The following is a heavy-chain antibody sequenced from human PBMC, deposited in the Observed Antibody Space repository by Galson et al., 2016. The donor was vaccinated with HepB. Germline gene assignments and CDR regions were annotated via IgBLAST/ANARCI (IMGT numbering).Heavy chain of an antibody. CDR2: IKGDGSEE. J-gene: IGHJ4*02. V-gene: IGHV3-7*01. CDR3: ARDSEWWD. CDR1: GFTFDTFW. D-gene: IGHD2-15*01. Sequence: SLRLSCAASGFTFDTFWMAWVRPAPGKGLEWVATIKGDGSEEYYLDSVRGRFTVSRDNAKNSLYLQMNSLRAEDTAVYYCARDSEWWDWGQGTLVIVSS.